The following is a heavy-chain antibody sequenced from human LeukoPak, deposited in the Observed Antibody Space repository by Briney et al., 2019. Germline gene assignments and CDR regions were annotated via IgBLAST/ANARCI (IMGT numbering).Heavy chain of an antibody. CDR1: GYTFTSYA. V-gene: IGHV1-3*01. CDR3: ARWSGLRGAFDI. CDR2: INAGNGNT. J-gene: IGHJ3*02. D-gene: IGHD3-3*01. Sequence: ASVKVSCKASGYTFTSYAMHWVRQAPGQRLEWMGWINAGNGNTKYSQKFQGRVTITRDTSPSTAYMELSSLRSEDTAVYYCARWSGLRGAFDIWGQGTMVTVSS.